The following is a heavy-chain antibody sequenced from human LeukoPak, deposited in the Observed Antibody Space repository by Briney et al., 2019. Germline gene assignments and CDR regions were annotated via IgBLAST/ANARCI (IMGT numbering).Heavy chain of an antibody. J-gene: IGHJ4*02. CDR2: ISYDGSSK. CDR1: GFTFSTYA. CDR3: AREEALGSGSFDY. D-gene: IGHD1-26*01. Sequence: GGSLRLSCAASGFTFSTYAMHWVRQAPGKGLEWVAVISYDGSSKYYADSVKGRFTISRDNSKNTLYLQMNSLRAEDTAVYYCAREEALGSGSFDYWGQGTLVTVSS. V-gene: IGHV3-30*04.